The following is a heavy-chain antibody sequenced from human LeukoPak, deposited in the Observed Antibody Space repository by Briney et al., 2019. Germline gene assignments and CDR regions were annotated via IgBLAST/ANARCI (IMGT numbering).Heavy chain of an antibody. Sequence: PGGSLRLSCAASGFTFSSYEMNWVRQAPGKGLEWVSAISGSGSTIHYADSVKGRFTISRDNAKNSLYLQMNSLRAEDTAVYYCARDSGGSGYYGSGSRRKYYYYYMDVWGKGTTVTISS. CDR2: ISGSGSTI. CDR1: GFTFSSYE. J-gene: IGHJ6*03. V-gene: IGHV3-48*03. D-gene: IGHD3-10*01. CDR3: ARDSGGSGYYGSGSRRKYYYYYMDV.